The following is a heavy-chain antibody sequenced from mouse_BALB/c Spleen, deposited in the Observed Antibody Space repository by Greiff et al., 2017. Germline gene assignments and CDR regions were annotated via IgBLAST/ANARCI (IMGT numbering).Heavy chain of an antibody. V-gene: IGHV5-4*02. D-gene: IGHD3-1*01. CDR3: ARGARATRAWFAY. CDR1: GFTFSDYY. J-gene: IGHJ3*01. CDR2: ISDGGSYT. Sequence: VESGGGLVKPGGSLKLSCAASGFTFSDYYMYWVRQTPEKRREWVATISDGGSYTYYPDSVKGRFTISKDNAKNNRYLQMSSLKSEDTAMDYCARGARATRAWFAYWGQGTLVTVSA.